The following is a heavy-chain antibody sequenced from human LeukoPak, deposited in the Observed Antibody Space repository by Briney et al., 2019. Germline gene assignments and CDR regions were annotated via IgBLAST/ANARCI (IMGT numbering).Heavy chain of an antibody. D-gene: IGHD5-12*01. V-gene: IGHV4-59*01. CDR1: GGSISSYY. CDR3: ARARGGHFDY. J-gene: IGHJ4*02. CDR2: IYYTGST. Sequence: SETLSLTCTVSGGSISSYYWSWIRQPPGKGLEWIGYIYYTGSTNYNTSLKSRVTISVDTSNNQFSLKLSSVTAADTAVYYCARARGGHFDYWGQGTLVTVSS.